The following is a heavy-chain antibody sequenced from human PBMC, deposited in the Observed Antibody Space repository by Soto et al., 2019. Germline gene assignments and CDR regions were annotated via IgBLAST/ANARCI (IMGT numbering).Heavy chain of an antibody. D-gene: IGHD2-21*02. V-gene: IGHV3-23*01. CDR2: ISGSGGST. J-gene: IGHJ6*02. CDR3: AKDIGPEELNCGGDCGPSWGMDV. CDR1: GFTFSSYA. Sequence: EVQLLESGGDLVQPGGSLRLSCAASGFTFSSYAMSWVRQAPGKGLEWVSAISGSGGSTYYADSVKGRFTISRDNSKNTLYLQMNSLRAEDTAVYYCAKDIGPEELNCGGDCGPSWGMDVWGQGTTVTVSS.